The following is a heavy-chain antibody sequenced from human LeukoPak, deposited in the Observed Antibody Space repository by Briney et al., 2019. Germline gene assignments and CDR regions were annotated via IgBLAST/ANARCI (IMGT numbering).Heavy chain of an antibody. J-gene: IGHJ4*02. V-gene: IGHV3-74*01. CDR2: INSDGSSR. D-gene: IGHD6-13*01. Sequence: GGSLRLSCAASGFTFSNYWMHWVRQAPGKGLVWVSRINSDGSSRNYADPVKGRLTNSRDNAKNKLYLQMNSLRAEDAAVYYCASASSHRIAAGGDYWGQGTLVTVSS. CDR3: ASASSHRIAAGGDY. CDR1: GFTFSNYW.